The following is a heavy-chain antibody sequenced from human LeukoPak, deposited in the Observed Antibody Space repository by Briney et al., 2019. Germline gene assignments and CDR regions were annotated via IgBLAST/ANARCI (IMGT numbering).Heavy chain of an antibody. Sequence: SETLSLTCTVSGGSISSGDYYWSWIRQPPGKGLEWIGYIYYSGSTYYNPSLKSRVTMSVDTSKNQFSLKLSSVTAADTAVYYCATGSGSSWFDYWGQGTLVTVSS. CDR2: IYYSGST. CDR1: GGSISSGDYY. CDR3: ATGSGSSWFDY. J-gene: IGHJ4*02. V-gene: IGHV4-30-4*08. D-gene: IGHD6-13*01.